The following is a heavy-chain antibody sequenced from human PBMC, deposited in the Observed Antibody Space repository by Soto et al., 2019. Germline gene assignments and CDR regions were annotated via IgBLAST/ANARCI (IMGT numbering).Heavy chain of an antibody. Sequence: QITLKESGPTLVKPTQTLTLTCTFSGFSLSTSGVGVGWIRQPPGKALEWLALIYWDDDKRYSPSLKSRLTITKETSKNQVVLTMTNMDPVDTATYYCAQGEYCSGGSCYLSIWFDPWGQGTLVTVSS. J-gene: IGHJ5*02. V-gene: IGHV2-5*02. CDR3: AQGEYCSGGSCYLSIWFDP. CDR2: IYWDDDK. CDR1: GFSLSTSGVG. D-gene: IGHD2-15*01.